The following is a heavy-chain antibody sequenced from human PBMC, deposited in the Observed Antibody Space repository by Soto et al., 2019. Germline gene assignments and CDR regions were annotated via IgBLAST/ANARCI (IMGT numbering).Heavy chain of an antibody. CDR3: AKAYYYDSSGYYPKYYFDY. V-gene: IGHV3-23*01. CDR2: ISSGSGGST. CDR1: GFTFSDYS. D-gene: IGHD3-22*01. J-gene: IGHJ4*02. Sequence: GGSLRLSCAASGFTFSDYSMNWVRQAPGKGLEWVSYISSGSGGSTYYADSVKGRFTISRDNSKNTLYLQMNSLRAEDTAVYYCAKAYYYDSSGYYPKYYFDYWGQGTLVTVSS.